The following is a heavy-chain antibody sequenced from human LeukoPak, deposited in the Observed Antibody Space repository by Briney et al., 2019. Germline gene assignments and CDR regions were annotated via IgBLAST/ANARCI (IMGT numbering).Heavy chain of an antibody. CDR1: GFTFSGYA. J-gene: IGHJ4*02. Sequence: PGGSLRLSCAASGFTFSGYAMHWVRQAPGKGLEYVSAISSNGGSTYYANSVKGRFTISRDNSKNTLYLQMGSLRAEDMAVYYCARGGITIFGVAYFDYWGQGTLVTVSS. CDR2: ISSNGGST. D-gene: IGHD3-3*01. V-gene: IGHV3-64*01. CDR3: ARGGITIFGVAYFDY.